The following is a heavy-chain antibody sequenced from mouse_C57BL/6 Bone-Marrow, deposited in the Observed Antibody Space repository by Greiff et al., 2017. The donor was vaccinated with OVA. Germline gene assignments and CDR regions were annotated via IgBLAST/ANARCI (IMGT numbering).Heavy chain of an antibody. V-gene: IGHV1-15*01. D-gene: IGHD2-5*01. CDR3: TRGYSNYYAIDY. Sequence: QVQLQQSGAELVRPGASVTLSCKASGYTFTDYEMHWVKQTPVHGLEWIGAIDPETGGTAYNQKFKGKAILTADKSSSTAYMELRSLTSEDSAVYNCTRGYSNYYAIDYWGQEDSVTVSS. CDR2: IDPETGGT. J-gene: IGHJ4*01. CDR1: GYTFTDYE.